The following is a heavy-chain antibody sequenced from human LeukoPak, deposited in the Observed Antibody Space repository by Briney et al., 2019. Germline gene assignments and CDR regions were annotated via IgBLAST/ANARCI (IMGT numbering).Heavy chain of an antibody. J-gene: IGHJ3*02. D-gene: IGHD2-15*01. CDR1: GYSFTSYW. CDR2: IYPGDSDT. Sequence: GESLKISCKASGYSFTSYWIGWVRHMPGKGLEWMGIIYPGDSDTRYSPSFQGQVTISADKSISTAYLQWSSLKASDTAMYYCARPRESMVVGAFDIWGQGTMVTVSS. CDR3: ARPRESMVVGAFDI. V-gene: IGHV5-51*01.